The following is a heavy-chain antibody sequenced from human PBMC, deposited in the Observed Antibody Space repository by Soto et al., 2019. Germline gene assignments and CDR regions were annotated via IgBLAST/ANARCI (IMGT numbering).Heavy chain of an antibody. CDR1: GYTFTSYA. V-gene: IGHV1-3*01. J-gene: IGHJ6*02. Sequence: ASVKVSCKASGYTFTSYAMHWVRQAPGQRLEWMGWINAGNGNTKYSQKFQGRVTITRDTSASTAYMELSSLRSEDTAVYYCARGYASSGSYRYYHYVMDVWGQGTTVTVSS. D-gene: IGHD3-10*01. CDR2: INAGNGNT. CDR3: ARGYASSGSYRYYHYVMDV.